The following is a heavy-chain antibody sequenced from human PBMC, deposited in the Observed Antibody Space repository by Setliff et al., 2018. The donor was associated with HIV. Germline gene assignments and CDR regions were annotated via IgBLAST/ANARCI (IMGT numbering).Heavy chain of an antibody. D-gene: IGHD1-1*01. CDR3: ARKSLTGTTDS. V-gene: IGHV1-2*02. J-gene: IGHJ4*02. CDR2: VNPHGGGT. Sequence: VSCKASGYTLTDYYVQWVRQAPGQGLEWMGWVNPHGGGTYCAQILEGRVTMTRDTSTSTAYMELSRLGSDDTAVYYCARKSLTGTTDSWGQGTLVTVSS. CDR1: GYTLTDYY.